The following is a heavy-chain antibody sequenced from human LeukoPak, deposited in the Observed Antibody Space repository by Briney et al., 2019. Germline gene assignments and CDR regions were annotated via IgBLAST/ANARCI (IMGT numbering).Heavy chain of an antibody. V-gene: IGHV3-66*01. CDR1: GFTVSSNY. CDR2: IYSGGST. Sequence: GGSLRLSCAASGFTVSSNYMSWVSQAPGKGLEWVSVIYSGGSTYYADSVKGRFTISRDNSKNTLYLQMNSLRAEDTAVYYCARSRGYSYGYLDYWGQGTLVTVSS. CDR3: ARSRGYSYGYLDY. J-gene: IGHJ4*02. D-gene: IGHD5-18*01.